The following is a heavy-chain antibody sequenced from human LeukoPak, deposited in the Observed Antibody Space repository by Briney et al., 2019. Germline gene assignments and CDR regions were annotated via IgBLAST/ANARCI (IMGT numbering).Heavy chain of an antibody. J-gene: IGHJ4*02. CDR1: NGSLSDDY. CDR3: ARLYSDYGDYLFDY. CDR2: IYYSGST. V-gene: IGHV4-59*08. D-gene: IGHD4-17*01. Sequence: SETLSLTCTISNGSLSDDYWSWIRQPPGKGLEWIGYIYYSGSTNYSPSLKSRVTISVDTSKNQFSLKLSSVTAADTAVYYCARLYSDYGDYLFDYWGQGTLVTVSS.